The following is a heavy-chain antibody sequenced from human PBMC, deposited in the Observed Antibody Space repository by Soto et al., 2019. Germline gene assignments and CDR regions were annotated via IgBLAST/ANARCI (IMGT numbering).Heavy chain of an antibody. CDR1: GFTSSDNA. D-gene: IGHD6-19*01. CDR3: VMWGEQWPVTTDFNS. Sequence: GGYRRVPCAASGFTSSDNAMHVVRQAPAKGAAWRAVVSNDGRNTRYPDSVKGRFTSSRDSSKNTVSLEMNSRGAEDTAVYYCVMWGEQWPVTTDFNSWGHGALVTVSS. V-gene: IGHV3-30*03. CDR2: VSNDGRNT. J-gene: IGHJ4*01.